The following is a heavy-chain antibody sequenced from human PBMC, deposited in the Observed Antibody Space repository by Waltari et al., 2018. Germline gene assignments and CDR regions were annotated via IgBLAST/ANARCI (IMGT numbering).Heavy chain of an antibody. J-gene: IGHJ5*02. D-gene: IGHD2-8*01. CDR2: ISSSSSTI. CDR3: ARGRYCTNGVCYNNWFDP. CDR1: GFTFSSYS. V-gene: IGHV3-48*01. Sequence: EVQLVESGGGLVQPGGSLRLSCAASGFTFSSYSMNWVRQAPGKGLEWVSYISSSSSTIYYADSVKGRFTISRDNAKNSLYLQMNSLRAEDTAVYYCARGRYCTNGVCYNNWFDPWGQGALVTVSS.